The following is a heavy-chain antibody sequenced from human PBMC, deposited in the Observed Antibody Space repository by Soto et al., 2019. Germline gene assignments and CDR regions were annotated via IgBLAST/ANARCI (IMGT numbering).Heavy chain of an antibody. J-gene: IGHJ4*02. V-gene: IGHV3-21*01. CDR2: ISSSSSYI. CDR3: ARDYSDFWSGYQWPDY. Sequence: PGGSLRLSCAAPGFTFSSYSMNWVRQAPGKGLEWVSSISSSSSYIYYADSVKGRFTISRDNAKNSLYLQMNSLRAEDTAVYYCARDYSDFWSGYQWPDYWGQGALVTVSS. D-gene: IGHD3-3*01. CDR1: GFTFSSYS.